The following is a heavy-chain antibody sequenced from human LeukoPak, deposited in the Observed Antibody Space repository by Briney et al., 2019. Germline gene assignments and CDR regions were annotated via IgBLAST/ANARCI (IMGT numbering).Heavy chain of an antibody. CDR3: ARGIYYYDSSGYSVFRYYYYMDV. CDR1: GGSINSGTYY. Sequence: PSETLSLTCTVSGGSINSGTYYWTWIRQPAGKRLEWIGSIYYSGSTYYNPSLKSRVTISVDTSKNQFSLKLSSVTAADTAVYYCARGIYYYDSSGYSVFRYYYYMDVWGKGTTVTVSS. J-gene: IGHJ6*03. D-gene: IGHD3-22*01. CDR2: IYYSGST. V-gene: IGHV4-39*07.